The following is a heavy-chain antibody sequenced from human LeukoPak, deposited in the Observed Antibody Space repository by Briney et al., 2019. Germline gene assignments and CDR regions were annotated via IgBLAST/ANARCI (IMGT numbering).Heavy chain of an antibody. CDR1: GFTFSNAW. J-gene: IGHJ4*02. CDR3: TTDRRTGSYADY. CDR2: IKSRTDGGTT. D-gene: IGHD1-26*01. Sequence: PGGSLRLSCAASGFTFSNAWMSWVRQAPGKGLEWVGRIKSRTDGGTTDYAAPVKGRFTISRDDSKNTLYLQMNSLKTEDTAVYYCTTDRRTGSYADYWGQGTLVTVSS. V-gene: IGHV3-15*01.